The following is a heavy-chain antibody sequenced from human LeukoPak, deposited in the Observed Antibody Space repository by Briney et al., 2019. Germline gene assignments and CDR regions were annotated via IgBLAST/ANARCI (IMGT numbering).Heavy chain of an antibody. D-gene: IGHD2-8*01. Sequence: PGGSLRLSCSASGFTFRNHGMHWVRQAPGKGLEYVSTISSYGGSTYYADLVKGRFTISRDNSKNTLYLQMSSLRVEDTAVYYCVKDLYSYSFDYWGQGTLVTVSS. CDR2: ISSYGGST. CDR3: VKDLYSYSFDY. V-gene: IGHV3-64D*09. CDR1: GFTFRNHG. J-gene: IGHJ4*02.